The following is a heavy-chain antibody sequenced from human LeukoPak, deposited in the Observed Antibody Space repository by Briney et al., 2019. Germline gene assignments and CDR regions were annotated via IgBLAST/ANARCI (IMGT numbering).Heavy chain of an antibody. CDR2: IYPDDSET. D-gene: IGHD3-16*02. Sequence: PGESLKISCKGSGYKFTTHWIGWVRQMPGKGLEYMGIIYPDDSETRYSPSFEGQVTISADRPTSTAYLQWSSLNASDTAMYYCARTNTGGGYHYYGMDVWGQGTTVIVS. CDR3: ARTNTGGGYHYYGMDV. J-gene: IGHJ6*02. CDR1: GYKFTTHW. V-gene: IGHV5-51*01.